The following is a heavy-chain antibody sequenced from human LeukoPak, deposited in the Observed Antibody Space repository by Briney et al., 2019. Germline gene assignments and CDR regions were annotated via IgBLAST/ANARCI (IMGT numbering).Heavy chain of an antibody. CDR2: ISAYNGNT. D-gene: IGHD4-11*01. V-gene: IGHV1-18*01. CDR3: ARAYSATVTGSFWVLWAPIYNWFDP. CDR1: GYTFTSYG. Sequence: ASVKVSCKASGYTFTSYGISWVRQAPGQGLEWMGWISAYNGNTNYAQKLQGRVTMTTDTSTSTAYMELRSLRSDDTAVYYCARAYSATVTGSFWVLWAPIYNWFDPWGQGTLVTVSS. J-gene: IGHJ5*02.